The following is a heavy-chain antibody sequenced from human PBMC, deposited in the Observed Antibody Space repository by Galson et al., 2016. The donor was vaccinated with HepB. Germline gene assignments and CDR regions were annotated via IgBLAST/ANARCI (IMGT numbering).Heavy chain of an antibody. D-gene: IGHD1-26*01. J-gene: IGHJ4*02. CDR3: ARGVGVAAITWPDY. CDR2: ITAYNGNI. CDR1: GYTFTSYG. Sequence: SVKVSCKASGYTFTSYGISWVRQAPGQGLEWVGWITAYNGNINYAQKLQGRVTMTTDTSTSTAYMELRSLRPNDTAVYFCARGVGVAAITWPDYWGQGTLVTVSS. V-gene: IGHV1-18*01.